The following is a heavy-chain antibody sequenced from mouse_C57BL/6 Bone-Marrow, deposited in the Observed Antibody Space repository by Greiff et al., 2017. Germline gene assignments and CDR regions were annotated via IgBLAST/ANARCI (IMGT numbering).Heavy chain of an antibody. V-gene: IGHV14-4*01. Sequence: VQLQQSGAELVRPGASVKLSCTASGFNIKDDYMHWVKQRPEQGLEWIGWIDPENGDTEYASKFQGKATITADTSSNPAYLQLSSLTSEDTAVYYCTTWLRRWWYFDVWGTGTTVTVSS. CDR1: GFNIKDDY. CDR2: IDPENGDT. CDR3: TTWLRRWWYFDV. J-gene: IGHJ1*03. D-gene: IGHD2-2*01.